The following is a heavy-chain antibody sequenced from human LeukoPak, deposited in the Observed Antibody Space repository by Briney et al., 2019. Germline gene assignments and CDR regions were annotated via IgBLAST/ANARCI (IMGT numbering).Heavy chain of an antibody. CDR1: GGSISSYY. D-gene: IGHD3-22*01. J-gene: IGHJ4*02. CDR2: IYHSGST. CDR3: AREAYDSSGYYVDY. V-gene: IGHV4-38-2*02. Sequence: SETLSLTCTVSGGSISSYYWGWIRQPPGKGLEWIGSIYHSGSTYYNPSLKSRVTISVDTSKNQFSLKLSSVTAADTAVYYCAREAYDSSGYYVDYWGQGTLVTVSS.